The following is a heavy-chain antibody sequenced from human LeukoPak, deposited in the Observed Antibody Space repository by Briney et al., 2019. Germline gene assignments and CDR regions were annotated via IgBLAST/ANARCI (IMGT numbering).Heavy chain of an antibody. CDR2: IYYSGST. V-gene: IGHV4-61*08. D-gene: IGHD3-10*01. CDR3: ARGPRISLVRGALELDY. J-gene: IGHJ4*02. Sequence: SETLSLTCGVSGDSNSSGGYSWNWIRQPPGKGLEWIGYIYYSGSTNYNPSLMSRLTISIDTSKNQFSLKLSSVTAADTAVYYCARGPRISLVRGALELDYWGQGTLVTVSS. CDR1: GDSNSSGGYS.